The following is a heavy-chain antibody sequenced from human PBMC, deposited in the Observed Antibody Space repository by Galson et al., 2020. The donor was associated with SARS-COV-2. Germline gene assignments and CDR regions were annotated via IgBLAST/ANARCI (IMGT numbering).Heavy chain of an antibody. CDR1: GFTFSSYG. CDR3: AADLIGAFDI. V-gene: IGHV3-30*03. D-gene: IGHD3-22*01. CDR2: ISYDGSNK. J-gene: IGHJ3*02. Sequence: GGSLRLSCAASGFTFSSYGMHWVRQAPGKGLEWVAVISYDGSNKYYADSVKGRFTISRDNSKNTLYLQMNSLRAEDTAVYYCAADLIGAFDIWGQGTMVTVSS.